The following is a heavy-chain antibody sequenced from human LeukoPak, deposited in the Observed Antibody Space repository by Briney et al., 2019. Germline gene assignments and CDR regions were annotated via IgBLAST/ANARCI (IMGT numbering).Heavy chain of an antibody. Sequence: GGSLRLSCAASGFTFSSYWMSWVRQAPGKGLEWVANIKQDGNEKYYVDSVKGRFTISRDNAKNSLYLQMNSLRAEDTAVYFCATNLYCSGGSCYTRDFDYWGQGTLVTVSS. CDR3: ATNLYCSGGSCYTRDFDY. CDR1: GFTFSSYW. V-gene: IGHV3-7*01. J-gene: IGHJ4*02. D-gene: IGHD2-15*01. CDR2: IKQDGNEK.